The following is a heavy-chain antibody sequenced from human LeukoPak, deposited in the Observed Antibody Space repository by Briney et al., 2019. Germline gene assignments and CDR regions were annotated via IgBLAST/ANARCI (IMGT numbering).Heavy chain of an antibody. CDR3: ARETVVTAMTLN. V-gene: IGHV4-34*01. CDR1: GGSFSGYY. CDR2: INHSGST. Sequence: PSETLSLTCAVYGGSFSGYYWSWIRQPPGKGLEWIGEINHSGSTNYNPSLKSRVTISVDTSKNQFSLKLSSVTAADTAVYYCARETVVTAMTLNWGQGTLVTVSS. J-gene: IGHJ4*02. D-gene: IGHD2-21*02.